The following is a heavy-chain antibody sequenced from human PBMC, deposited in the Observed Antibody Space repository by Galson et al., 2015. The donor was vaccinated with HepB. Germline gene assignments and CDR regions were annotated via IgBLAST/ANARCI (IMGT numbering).Heavy chain of an antibody. CDR2: IIPIFGTA. Sequence: SVKVSCKASGGTFSSYAISWVRQAPGQGLEWMGGIIPIFGTATYAQKFQGRVTITADESTSTAYVELSSLRSEDTAVYLCRLGGDYGFSSSGYWGQGTLVAVSS. J-gene: IGHJ4*02. D-gene: IGHD4-17*01. V-gene: IGHV1-69*13. CDR1: GGTFSSYA. CDR3: RLGGDYGFSSSGY.